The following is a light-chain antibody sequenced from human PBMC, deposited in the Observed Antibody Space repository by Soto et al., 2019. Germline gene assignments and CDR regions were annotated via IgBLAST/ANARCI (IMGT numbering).Light chain of an antibody. V-gene: IGKV3-20*01. J-gene: IGKJ1*01. Sequence: EIVLTQSPGTLSLSPGERATLSCRASQSVSSSYLAWYRQKPGQAPRLLIYGASSRATGIPDRFSGSGSGTDFTHTISRLEPEDFAVYHCQQYGSSRWTSGQGTKVEIK. CDR3: QQYGSSRWT. CDR1: QSVSSSY. CDR2: GAS.